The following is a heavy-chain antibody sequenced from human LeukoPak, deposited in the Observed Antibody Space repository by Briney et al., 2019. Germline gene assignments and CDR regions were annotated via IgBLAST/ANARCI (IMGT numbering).Heavy chain of an antibody. CDR3: VRAAVGRAPDI. V-gene: IGHV3-74*01. Sequence: GGSLRLSCAASGFTFSSYWMHWVRQPPGKGLMWVSCINTDGSDTRYADSVKGRLTISRDNAKNTLYLQMNSLRVEDTAVYYCVRAAVGRAPDIWGQGTTVTVSS. J-gene: IGHJ3*02. D-gene: IGHD3/OR15-3a*01. CDR2: INTDGSDT. CDR1: GFTFSSYW.